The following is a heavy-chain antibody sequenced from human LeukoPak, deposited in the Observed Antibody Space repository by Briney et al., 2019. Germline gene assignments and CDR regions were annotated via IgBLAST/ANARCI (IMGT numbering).Heavy chain of an antibody. V-gene: IGHV4-30-4*01. Sequence: PSETLSLTCTGSGGSISSGDYYWSWIRQPPGKGLEWIGYIYYSGSTYYNPSLKSRVTISVDTSKNQFSLKLSSVTAADTAVYYCARAPYGSGSSYFDYWGQGTLVTVSS. D-gene: IGHD3-10*01. CDR2: IYYSGST. CDR3: ARAPYGSGSSYFDY. J-gene: IGHJ4*02. CDR1: GGSISSGDYY.